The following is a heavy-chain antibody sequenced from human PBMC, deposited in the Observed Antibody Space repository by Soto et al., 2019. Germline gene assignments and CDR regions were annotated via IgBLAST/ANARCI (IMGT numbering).Heavy chain of an antibody. D-gene: IGHD2-2*01. V-gene: IGHV3-11*01. CDR1: GFTFSDYY. CDR2: ISSSGSTI. Sequence: GGSLRLSCAASGFTFSDYYMSWIRQAPGKGLEWVSYISSSGSTIYYADSVKGRFTISRDNAKNSLYLQMNSLRAEDTAVYYCARDLRYCSSTSCFYGMDVWGQGTTVTVSS. CDR3: ARDLRYCSSTSCFYGMDV. J-gene: IGHJ6*02.